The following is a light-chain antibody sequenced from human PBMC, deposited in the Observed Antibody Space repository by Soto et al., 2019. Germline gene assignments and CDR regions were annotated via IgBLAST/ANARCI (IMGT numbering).Light chain of an antibody. J-gene: IGKJ4*01. CDR3: QQYGNLPLT. CDR1: QDINIY. V-gene: IGKV1-33*01. CDR2: DAS. Sequence: DIQMTQSPTSLSAFVGDRVTITCQASQDINIYLNWYQQKPGKAPKLLIYDASNLATGVPSRFSGSRSETDFTFSISSLQPEDIATYYCQQYGNLPLTCGGGTKVEI.